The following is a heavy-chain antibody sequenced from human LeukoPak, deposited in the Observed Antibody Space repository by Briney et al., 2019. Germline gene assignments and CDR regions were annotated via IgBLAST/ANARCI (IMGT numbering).Heavy chain of an antibody. CDR3: AREVLPAAMGIDY. CDR1: GFTFSSSS. D-gene: IGHD2-2*01. J-gene: IGHJ4*02. CDR2: ISSSSSFI. Sequence: GGSLRLSCAASGFTFSSSSMSWVRQAPGKGLEWVSSISSSSSFIYYADSLKGRFTISRDNAKNSLYLQMNSLRAEDTAVYYCAREVLPAAMGIDYWGQGTLVTVSS. V-gene: IGHV3-21*01.